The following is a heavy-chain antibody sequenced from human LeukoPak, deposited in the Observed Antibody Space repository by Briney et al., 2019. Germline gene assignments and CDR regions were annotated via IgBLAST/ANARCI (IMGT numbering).Heavy chain of an antibody. CDR3: ARAPPLSSSGWFGDAFDI. D-gene: IGHD6-19*01. V-gene: IGHV3-30*03. CDR2: ISYDGSNK. Sequence: PGGSLRLSCAASGFTFSSYGMHWVRQAPGKGLEWVAVISYDGSNKYYADSVKGRFTISRDNSKNTLYLQMNSLRAEDTAVYYCARAPPLSSSGWFGDAFDIWGQGTMVTVSS. CDR1: GFTFSSYG. J-gene: IGHJ3*02.